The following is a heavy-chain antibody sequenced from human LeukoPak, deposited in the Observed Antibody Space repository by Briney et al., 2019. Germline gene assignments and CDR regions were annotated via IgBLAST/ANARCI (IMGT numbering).Heavy chain of an antibody. V-gene: IGHV3-23*01. CDR2: ISGSGGST. D-gene: IGHD3-22*01. CDR3: GGGTVTTYYYDSSGYSPSDY. J-gene: IGHJ4*02. Sequence: GGSLRLSCAASGFTFSSYAMSWVRQAPGKGLEWVSAISGSGGSTYYADSVKGRFTISRDNSKNTLYLQMNSLRAEDTAVYYCGGGTVTTYYYDSSGYSPSDYWGQGTLVTVSS. CDR1: GFTFSSYA.